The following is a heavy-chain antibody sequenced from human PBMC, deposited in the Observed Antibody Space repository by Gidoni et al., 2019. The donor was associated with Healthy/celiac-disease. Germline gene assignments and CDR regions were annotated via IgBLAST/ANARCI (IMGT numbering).Heavy chain of an antibody. CDR3: AKIPTRTVTTLVYAFDI. J-gene: IGHJ3*02. V-gene: IGHV3-23*01. CDR2: IRGSGGST. D-gene: IGHD4-17*01. Sequence: EVQLFVSGGGLVQPGGSLRLFCAASGFTFRSHAMGWVRQAPGKGLEWDSAIRGSGGSTYYADSVKGRFTSSRDNSKNTLYLQMNSLRAKDTAVYYCAKIPTRTVTTLVYAFDIWGQGTMVTVSS. CDR1: GFTFRSHA.